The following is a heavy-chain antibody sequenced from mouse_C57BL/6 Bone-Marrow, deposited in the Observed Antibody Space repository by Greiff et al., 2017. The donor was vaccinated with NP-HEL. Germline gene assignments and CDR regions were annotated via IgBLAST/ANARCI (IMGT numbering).Heavy chain of an antibody. D-gene: IGHD2-5*01. V-gene: IGHV1-26*01. CDR2: INPNNGGT. J-gene: IGHJ2*01. CDR3: ARGPSYYSNYGVFDY. Sequence: VQLQQSGPELVKPGASVKISCKASGYTFTDYYMNWVKQSHGKSLEWIGDINPNNGGTSYNQKFKGKATLTVDKSSSTAYMELRSLTSEDSAVYYWARGPSYYSNYGVFDYWGQGTTLTVSS. CDR1: GYTFTDYY.